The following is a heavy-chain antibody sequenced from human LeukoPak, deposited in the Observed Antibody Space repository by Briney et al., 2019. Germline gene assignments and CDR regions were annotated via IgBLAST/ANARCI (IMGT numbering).Heavy chain of an antibody. CDR2: INPNSGGT. CDR3: ARIRLRFLEWAPGMDV. CDR1: GHTFTGYY. D-gene: IGHD3-3*01. J-gene: IGHJ6*04. V-gene: IGHV1-2*02. Sequence: ASVKVSCKATGHTFTGYYMHWVRQAPGQGLEGMGWINPNSGGTNYAQKFQGRVTMARDTSISTAYMELSRLRSDDTAVYYCARIRLRFLEWAPGMDVWGKGTTVTVSS.